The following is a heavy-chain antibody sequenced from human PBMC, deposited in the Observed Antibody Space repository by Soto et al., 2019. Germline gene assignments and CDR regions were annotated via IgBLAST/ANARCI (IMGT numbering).Heavy chain of an antibody. D-gene: IGHD3-10*01. CDR2: INPGNGNT. CDR3: ARAVARGVKTIYYYYGMDV. CDR1: GYTFSNFA. J-gene: IGHJ6*02. V-gene: IGHV1-3*01. Sequence: GASVKVSCKASGYTFSNFAMHWVRQAPGQRLEWMGWINPGNGNTKYSQTFQGRVTITRDTSASTAYMELSSLRSEDTAVYYCARAVARGVKTIYYYYGMDVGGQGTTVTGSS.